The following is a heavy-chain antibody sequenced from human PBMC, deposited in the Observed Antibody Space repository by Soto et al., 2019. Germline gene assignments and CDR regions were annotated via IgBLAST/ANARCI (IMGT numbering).Heavy chain of an antibody. CDR2: IRSKANSYAT. CDR3: TGEGVRFLEWLSLDY. J-gene: IGHJ4*02. V-gene: IGHV3-73*02. D-gene: IGHD3-3*01. Sequence: EVQLVESGGGLVQPGGSLKLSCAASGFTFSGSAMHWVRQASGKGLEWVGRIRSKANSYATAYAASVKGRFTISRDDSKNTAYLQMNSLKTEDTAVYYCTGEGVRFLEWLSLDYWGQGTLVTVSS. CDR1: GFTFSGSA.